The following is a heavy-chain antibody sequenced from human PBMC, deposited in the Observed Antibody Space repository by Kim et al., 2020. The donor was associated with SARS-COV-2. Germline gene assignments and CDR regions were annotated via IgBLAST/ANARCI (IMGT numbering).Heavy chain of an antibody. CDR2: INPKSGAT. CDR1: GYSFADFY. CDR3: ARGGRTDLLRAWAYGMDV. V-gene: IGHV1-2*04. J-gene: IGHJ6*01. D-gene: IGHD2-15*01. Sequence: ASVKVSCRTSGYSFADFYVHGVRQAPGQGPEWMGRINPKSGATDLGQKFQGWVTVTSDTSTNTVYMDLSSLTSDNSAVYFCARGGRTDLLRAWAYGMDVW.